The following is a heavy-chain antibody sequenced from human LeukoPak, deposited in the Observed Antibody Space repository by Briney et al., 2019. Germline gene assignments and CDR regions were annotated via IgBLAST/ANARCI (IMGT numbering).Heavy chain of an antibody. CDR2: IAPNSGGT. V-gene: IGHV1-2*02. CDR1: GYTFTGYH. J-gene: IGHJ4*02. CDR3: ARENSSSSGRLYDY. D-gene: IGHD6-6*01. Sequence: ASVKVSCKASGYTFTGYHMHWVRQAPVQGLEWMGWIAPNSGGTNYAQKFQGRVTMTRDTSVSTAYMEVSRLTSDDTAVYYCARENSSSSGRLYDYWGQGTLVTVSS.